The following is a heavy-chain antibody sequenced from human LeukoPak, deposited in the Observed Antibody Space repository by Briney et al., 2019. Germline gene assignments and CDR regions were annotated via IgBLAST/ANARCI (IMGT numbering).Heavy chain of an antibody. V-gene: IGHV3-21*01. Sequence: GGSVRLSCAASGFTFNSYSINWVRQAPGKGLEWVSSISPSSTYIYYADSVKGRFTISRDNAKNSLYLQMNSLRDEDTAVYYCARGRAQYIYCSSTNCYAPDYWGQGTLVTVSS. D-gene: IGHD2-2*01. J-gene: IGHJ4*02. CDR2: ISPSSTYI. CDR1: GFTFNSYS. CDR3: ARGRAQYIYCSSTNCYAPDY.